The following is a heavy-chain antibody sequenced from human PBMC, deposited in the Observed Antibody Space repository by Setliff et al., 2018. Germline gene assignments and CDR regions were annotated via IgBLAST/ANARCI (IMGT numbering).Heavy chain of an antibody. V-gene: IGHV3-7*01. J-gene: IGHJ3*02. Sequence: QPGGSLRLSCAASGFNFRNYWMNWARQAPGKGLEWVANINKDGSDKNYVDSVRGRFTISRDNAKNSLYLQMNSLRAEDTAVYYCARELRVAVVIRFDAFDIWGQGTMVTVSS. CDR3: ARELRVAVVIRFDAFDI. CDR1: GFNFRNYW. D-gene: IGHD2-21*01. CDR2: INKDGSDK.